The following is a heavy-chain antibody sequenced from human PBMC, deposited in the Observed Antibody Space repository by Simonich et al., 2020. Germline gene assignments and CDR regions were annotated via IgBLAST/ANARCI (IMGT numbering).Heavy chain of an antibody. J-gene: IGHJ4*02. D-gene: IGHD2-15*01. CDR2: INAVKGNT. V-gene: IGHV1-18*01. CDR1: GYTFTSYG. CDR3: ARASRGTWWYYYFDY. Sequence: HVQLVQSGAEVKKPGASVKVSCKASGYTFTSYGISWVRQAPGQGLEWMEWINAVKGNTNYAQNLQGRSTITTDTSTSTAYMELRSLRSDDTAVYYCARASRGTWWYYYFDYWGQGTLVTVSS.